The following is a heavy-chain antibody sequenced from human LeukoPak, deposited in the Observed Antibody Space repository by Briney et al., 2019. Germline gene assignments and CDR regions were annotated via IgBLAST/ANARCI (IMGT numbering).Heavy chain of an antibody. Sequence: SETLSLTCTVSGGSINSGGYYWSWIRQPAGKGLEWIGRIYSSGSTNYNPSLKSRVTISVDTPKNQFSLKLSSVTAADTAVYYCARGVWQVSYWGQGTLVTVSS. J-gene: IGHJ1*01. CDR2: IYSSGST. CDR1: GGSINSGGYY. V-gene: IGHV4-61*02. D-gene: IGHD6-19*01. CDR3: ARGVWQVSY.